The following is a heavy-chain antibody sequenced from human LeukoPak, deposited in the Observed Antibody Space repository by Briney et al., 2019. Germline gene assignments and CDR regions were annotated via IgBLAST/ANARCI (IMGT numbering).Heavy chain of an antibody. Sequence: GGSLRLSCAASGFTSSSYWMGWVRQAPGKGLEWVANIKKDGSEKYYVDSVKGRFTISRDNAKNSLYLQMNSLRAEDTAVYYCARDVGSGAYFVRGFDIWGQGTMVTVSS. CDR3: ARDVGSGAYFVRGFDI. CDR2: IKKDGSEK. V-gene: IGHV3-7*01. D-gene: IGHD3-10*01. J-gene: IGHJ3*02. CDR1: GFTSSSYW.